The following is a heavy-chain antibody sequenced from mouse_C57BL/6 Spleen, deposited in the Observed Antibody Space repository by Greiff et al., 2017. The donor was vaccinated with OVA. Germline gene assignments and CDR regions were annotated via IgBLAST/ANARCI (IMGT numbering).Heavy chain of an antibody. Sequence: VQVVESGAELAKPGASVKLSCKASGYTFTSYWMHWVKQRPGQGLEWIGYINPSSGYTKYNQKFKDKATLTADKSSSTAYMQLSSLTYEDSAVYYCARSTMVTTNAMDYWGQGTSVTVSS. CDR3: ARSTMVTTNAMDY. V-gene: IGHV1-7*01. D-gene: IGHD2-2*01. CDR2: INPSSGYT. J-gene: IGHJ4*01. CDR1: GYTFTSYW.